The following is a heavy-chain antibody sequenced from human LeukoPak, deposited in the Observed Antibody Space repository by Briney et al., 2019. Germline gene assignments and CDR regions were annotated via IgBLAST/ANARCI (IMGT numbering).Heavy chain of an antibody. J-gene: IGHJ4*02. Sequence: KTSETLSLTCTVSGGSISSGSYYWSWIRQPAGKGLEWIGRIYTSWSTNYNPSLKSRVTISVDTSKNQFSLKLSSVTAADTAVYYCAREVTMVRGVIANYFDYWGQGTLVTVSS. V-gene: IGHV4-61*02. CDR2: IYTSWST. D-gene: IGHD3-10*01. CDR3: AREVTMVRGVIANYFDY. CDR1: GGSISSGSYY.